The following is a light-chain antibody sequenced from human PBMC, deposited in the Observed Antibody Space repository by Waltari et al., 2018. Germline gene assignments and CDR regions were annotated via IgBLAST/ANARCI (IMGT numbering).Light chain of an antibody. CDR1: RNDVGGYGY. V-gene: IGLV2-14*01. J-gene: IGLJ1*01. CDR2: DVS. Sequence: QSALTQPASVSGSPGQSVSISCTGTRNDVGGYGYVSWYQQFPGKAPKLMIYDVSYRPSGVASRVSGSKSGNTASLTISGLQAEDEAVYYGSSHTSTVPHVFGTGTKVTVV. CDR3: SSHTSTVPHV.